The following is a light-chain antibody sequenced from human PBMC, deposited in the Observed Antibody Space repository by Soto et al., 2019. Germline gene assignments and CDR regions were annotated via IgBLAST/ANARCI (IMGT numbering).Light chain of an antibody. CDR3: SSYAGSNNLV. CDR2: EVS. J-gene: IGLJ2*01. V-gene: IGLV2-8*01. Sequence: QSALTQPPSASGSPGQSVTISCTGTSSEVGGYNYVSWYQQHPGKAPKLVIYEVSKRPSGVPDRFSGSKSGNTASLTVSGLQAEDEADYYCSSYAGSNNLVFGGGTKLTVL. CDR1: SSEVGGYNY.